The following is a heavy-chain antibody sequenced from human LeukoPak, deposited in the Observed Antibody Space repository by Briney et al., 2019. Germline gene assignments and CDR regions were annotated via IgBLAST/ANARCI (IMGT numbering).Heavy chain of an antibody. J-gene: IGHJ2*01. CDR1: GFTFSSYS. Sequence: PGGSLRLSCAASGFTFSSYSMNWVRQAPGKGLEWVSYISSSSSTIYYADSVKGRFTISRDNAKSSLYLQMNSLRAEDTAVYYCAREGQLWVVDWYFDLWGRGTLVTVSS. V-gene: IGHV3-48*01. CDR2: ISSSSSTI. CDR3: AREGQLWVVDWYFDL. D-gene: IGHD5-18*01.